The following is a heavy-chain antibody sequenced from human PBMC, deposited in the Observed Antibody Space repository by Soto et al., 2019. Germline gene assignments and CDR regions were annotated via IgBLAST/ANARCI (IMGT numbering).Heavy chain of an antibody. J-gene: IGHJ4*02. CDR3: AANWNFGLNF. V-gene: IGHV3-11*03. D-gene: IGHD1-1*01. Sequence: NPGGSLRLSCVASGFDFSDFHISWVRQAPGKGLEWISYISSSLGHTDYAESVKGRFTISRDNAKSSVFLEMSDLRSDDTAVYYCAANWNFGLNFWGQGTLVTVSS. CDR1: GFDFSDFH. CDR2: ISSSLGHT.